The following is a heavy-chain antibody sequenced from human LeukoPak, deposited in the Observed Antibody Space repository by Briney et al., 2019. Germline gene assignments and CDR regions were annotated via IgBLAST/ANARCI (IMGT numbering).Heavy chain of an antibody. CDR1: GGSFSGYY. J-gene: IGHJ6*03. V-gene: IGHV4-34*01. D-gene: IGHD2-15*01. CDR2: INHSGST. CDR3: ARGHERVVVVAATNRRRYYYYMDV. Sequence: SETLSLTCAVYGGSFSGYYWSWIRQPPGKGLEWIGEINHSGSTNYNPSLKSRVTISVDTSKNQSSLKLSSVTAADTAVYYCARGHERVVVVAATNRRRYYYYMDVWGKGTTVTVSS.